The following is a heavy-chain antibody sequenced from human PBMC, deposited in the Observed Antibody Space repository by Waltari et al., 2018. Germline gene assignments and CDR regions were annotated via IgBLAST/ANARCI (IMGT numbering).Heavy chain of an antibody. CDR3: ARDGWGYERGEYYYYGMDV. J-gene: IGHJ6*02. D-gene: IGHD5-12*01. V-gene: IGHV1-69*08. CDR2: IIPIFGTA. Sequence: QVQLVQSGAEVKKPGSSVKVSCKASGGTFSSYAISWVRQAPGQGLEWMGRIIPIFGTANYAQKFQGRVTITADKSTSTAYMELSSLRSEDTAVYYCARDGWGYERGEYYYYGMDVWGQGTTVIVSS. CDR1: GGTFSSYA.